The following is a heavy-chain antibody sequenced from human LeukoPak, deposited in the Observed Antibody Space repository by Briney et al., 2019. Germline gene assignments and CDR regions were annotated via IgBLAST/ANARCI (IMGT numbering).Heavy chain of an antibody. CDR1: GFTFSNYG. D-gene: IGHD3-3*01. Sequence: GGSLRLSCAASGFTFSNYGMHWVRQAPGKGLEWVAVISYDGSKQYYADSVKGRFTISRDNSKNTLYLQMNSLRAEDTAVYYCAKTTIFGVVTDDAFDIWGQGTMVTVSS. CDR3: AKTTIFGVVTDDAFDI. J-gene: IGHJ3*02. CDR2: ISYDGSKQ. V-gene: IGHV3-30-3*02.